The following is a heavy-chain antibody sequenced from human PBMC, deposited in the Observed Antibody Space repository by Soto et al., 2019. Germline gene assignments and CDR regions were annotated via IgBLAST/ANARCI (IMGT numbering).Heavy chain of an antibody. CDR3: ARAEGGCSSTSCHSYGMDV. CDR1: GFTFSSYT. D-gene: IGHD2-2*01. CDR2: ISSTSSYI. J-gene: IGHJ6*02. V-gene: IGHV3-21*01. Sequence: GGSLRLSCAASGFTFSSYTMNWVRQAPGKGLEWVSSISSTSSYIYYADSLKGRFAISRDNAKNSLYLQMSSLRAEDTAVYYCARAEGGCSSTSCHSYGMDVWGQGTTVTVSS.